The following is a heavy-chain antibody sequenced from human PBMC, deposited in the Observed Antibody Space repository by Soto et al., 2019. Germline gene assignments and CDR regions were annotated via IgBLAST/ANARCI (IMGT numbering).Heavy chain of an antibody. CDR1: GYTFTGYY. D-gene: IGHD6-19*01. Sequence: QVQLVQSGAEVKKPGASVKVSCKASGYTFTGYYMHWVRQAPGQGLEWMGWINPNSGGTNYAQKFQGWVTMTRDTSISTAYMELSRLRSDDTAVYYCARVGLGAAVADYFDYWGQGTLVTVSS. CDR2: INPNSGGT. J-gene: IGHJ4*02. V-gene: IGHV1-2*04. CDR3: ARVGLGAAVADYFDY.